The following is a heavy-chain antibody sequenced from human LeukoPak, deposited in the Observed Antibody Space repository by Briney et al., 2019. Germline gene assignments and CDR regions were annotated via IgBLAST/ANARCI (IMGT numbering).Heavy chain of an antibody. CDR3: ARGIAVAGTLFDY. J-gene: IGHJ4*02. D-gene: IGHD6-19*01. CDR1: GFTVSGNY. Sequence: GGSLRLPCAASGFTVSGNYMSWVRQAPGKGLEWVSVIYSGGSTYYADSMKGRFTISRDNSKNTLYLQMNSLRAEDTAVYYCARGIAVAGTLFDYWGQGTLVTVSS. V-gene: IGHV3-53*01. CDR2: IYSGGST.